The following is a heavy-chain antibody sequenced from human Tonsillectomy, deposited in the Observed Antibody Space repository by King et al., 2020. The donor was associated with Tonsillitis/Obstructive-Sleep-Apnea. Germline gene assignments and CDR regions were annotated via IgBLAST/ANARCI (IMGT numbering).Heavy chain of an antibody. CDR3: ARDGLWVDCSGSSSTCLTSPVDY. D-gene: IGHD3-22*01. Sequence: VQLVESGGGVVQPGRSLRLSCAAAEFTFSAYSMHWVRQAPGKGLEWVAVISYDGSNKYYADSVGGRFTIARDNSKNNLFLQMNSLRASEPALYYCARDGLWVDCSGSSSTCLTSPVDYWGQGTLVTVSS. CDR1: EFTFSAYS. J-gene: IGHJ4*02. V-gene: IGHV3-30*01. CDR2: ISYDGSNK.